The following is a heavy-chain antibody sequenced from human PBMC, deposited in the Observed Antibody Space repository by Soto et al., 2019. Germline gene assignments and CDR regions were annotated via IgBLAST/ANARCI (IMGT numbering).Heavy chain of an antibody. D-gene: IGHD4-4*01. CDR2: IIPIIGII. CDR3: AGDPDSHYNDSHASSYP. Sequence: QVQLVQSGAEVKKPGSSVKVSCKASGGTFSTYTITWVRQAPGQGLEWMGRIIPIIGIINYAQKFQGRVTLRADTFTGTAYMALTGLRSDDTAVYYCAGDPDSHYNDSHASSYPWGQGTLVTVPS. J-gene: IGHJ5*02. V-gene: IGHV1-69*08. CDR1: GGTFSTYT.